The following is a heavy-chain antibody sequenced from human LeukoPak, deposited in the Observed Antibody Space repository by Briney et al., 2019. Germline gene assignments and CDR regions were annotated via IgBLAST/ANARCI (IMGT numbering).Heavy chain of an antibody. Sequence: PSETLSLTCTVSGGSISHYYWSWIRQPPGTGLEWIGYIYYSGSTNYNPSLKSRVIISVDTSKNQFSLKLSSVTAADTAVYYCARGPLLWLPDYWGQGTLVTVSS. CDR3: ARGPLLWLPDY. CDR1: GGSISHYY. J-gene: IGHJ4*02. CDR2: IYYSGST. D-gene: IGHD3-10*01. V-gene: IGHV4-59*01.